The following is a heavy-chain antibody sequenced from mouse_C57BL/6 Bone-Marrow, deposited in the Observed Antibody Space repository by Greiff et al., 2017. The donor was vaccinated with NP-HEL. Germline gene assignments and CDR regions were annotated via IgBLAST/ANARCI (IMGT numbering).Heavy chain of an antibody. CDR1: GFTFSSYG. CDR3: ARDGYYGD. D-gene: IGHD2-3*01. J-gene: IGHJ2*01. CDR2: ISSGGSYT. Sequence: EVKLVESGGDLVKPGGSLKLSCAASGFTFSSYGMSWVRQTPDQRLEWVATISSGGSYTYYPDSVKGRFTISRDNAKNTLDLQMSSLKSEDTAMYYCARDGYYGDWGQGTTLTVSS. V-gene: IGHV5-6*01.